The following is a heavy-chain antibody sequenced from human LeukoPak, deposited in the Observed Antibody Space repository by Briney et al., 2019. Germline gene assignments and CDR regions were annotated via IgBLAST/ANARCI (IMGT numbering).Heavy chain of an antibody. D-gene: IGHD5-24*01. CDR2: IYSGGST. CDR1: GFTVSSNY. CDR3: ARGAYKPFDY. Sequence: PGGSLRLSCAASGFTVSSNYMSWVRQAPGKGLEWVSVIYSGGSTYYADSVKGRFTISRDNAKNSLYLQINTLRAEGTAVFYCARGAYKPFDYWGQGTLVTVSS. V-gene: IGHV3-53*01. J-gene: IGHJ4*02.